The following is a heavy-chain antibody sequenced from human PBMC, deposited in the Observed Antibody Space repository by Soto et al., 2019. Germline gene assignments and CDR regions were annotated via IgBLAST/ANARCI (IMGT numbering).Heavy chain of an antibody. J-gene: IGHJ4*02. CDR1: GGSISSYY. V-gene: IGHV4-59*01. Sequence: QVQLQESGPGRVKPSETLSLTYTVSGGSISSYYWNWIRQPPGKGLEWIGYIYNSGNTNYNPSLRSRVTISVDPSKNQFSLKLTSVTAADTAVYYCAAPPRYWGQGTLVTVSS. CDR2: IYNSGNT. D-gene: IGHD6-6*01. CDR3: AAPPRY.